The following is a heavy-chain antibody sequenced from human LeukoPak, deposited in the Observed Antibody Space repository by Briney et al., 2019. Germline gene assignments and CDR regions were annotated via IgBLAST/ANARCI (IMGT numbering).Heavy chain of an antibody. CDR3: AREVARLGTDEADI. Sequence: SETLSPTCTVSGGSISSGSYYWGWIRQPPGKGLEWIGSIYYSGSTYYNPTLKSRVTISVDTSKNQFSLKLSSVTAADTAVYYCAREVARLGTDEADIWGQGTMVTVSS. CDR2: IYYSGST. CDR1: GGSISSGSYY. J-gene: IGHJ3*02. V-gene: IGHV4-39*07. D-gene: IGHD6-19*01.